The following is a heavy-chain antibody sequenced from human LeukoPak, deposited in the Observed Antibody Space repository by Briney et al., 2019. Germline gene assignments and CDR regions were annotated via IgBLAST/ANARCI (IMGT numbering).Heavy chain of an antibody. CDR1: GFTFSSYA. V-gene: IGHV3-7*01. CDR3: ARDNGYCNCDGCYHYYMDV. D-gene: IGHD2-8*02. J-gene: IGHJ6*03. CDR2: IKQDGSEK. Sequence: GGSLRLSCAVSGFTFSSYAMSWVRQAPGKGLEWVANIKQDGSEKYYVDSVKGRFTISRDNAKNSLYLQMNSLRAEDTAVYYCARDNGYCNCDGCYHYYMDVWGKGTTVTVSS.